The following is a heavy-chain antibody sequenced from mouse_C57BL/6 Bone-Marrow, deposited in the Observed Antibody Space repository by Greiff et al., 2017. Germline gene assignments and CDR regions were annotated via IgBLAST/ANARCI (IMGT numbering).Heavy chain of an antibody. CDR2: IWGVGST. V-gene: IGHV2-6*01. CDR3: ASLRYFDV. J-gene: IGHJ1*03. CDR1: GFSLTGYG. Sequence: VQRVESGPGLVAPSQSLSITCTVSGFSLTGYGVDWVRQSPGKGLEWLGVIWGVGSTNYNSALKSRLSISKDNSKSQVFLKMNSLQTDDTAMYYCASLRYFDVWGTGTTVTVSS.